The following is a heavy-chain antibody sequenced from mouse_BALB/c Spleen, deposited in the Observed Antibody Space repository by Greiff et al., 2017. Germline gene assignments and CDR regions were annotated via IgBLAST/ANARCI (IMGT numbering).Heavy chain of an antibody. V-gene: IGHV1-26*01. J-gene: IGHJ2*01. CDR3: AREDYRYDSDY. Sequence: EVQLQQSGPELVKPGASVKISCKASGYTFTDYYMNWVKQSHGKSLEWIGLVNPNNGGTSYNQKFKGKATLTVDKSSSTTYMELRSLTSEDSAVYYCAREDYRYDSDYWGQGTTLTVSS. D-gene: IGHD2-14*01. CDR1: GYTFTDYY. CDR2: VNPNNGGT.